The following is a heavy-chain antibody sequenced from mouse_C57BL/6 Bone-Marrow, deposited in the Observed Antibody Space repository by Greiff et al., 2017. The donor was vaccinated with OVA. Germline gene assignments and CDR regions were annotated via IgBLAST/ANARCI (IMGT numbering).Heavy chain of an antibody. J-gene: IGHJ2*01. D-gene: IGHD1-1*01. V-gene: IGHV5-17*01. CDR2: ISSGSSTI. Sequence: DVQLQESGGGLVKPGGSLKLSCAASGFTFSDYGMHWVRQAPEKGLEWVAYISSGSSTIYYADTVKGRFTISRDNAKNTLFLQMTSLRSEDTAMYYCARRRGSRDFDYWGQGTTLTVSS. CDR1: GFTFSDYG. CDR3: ARRRGSRDFDY.